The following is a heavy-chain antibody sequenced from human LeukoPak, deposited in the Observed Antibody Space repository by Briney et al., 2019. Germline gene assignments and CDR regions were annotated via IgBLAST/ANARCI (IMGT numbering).Heavy chain of an antibody. V-gene: IGHV3-23*01. CDR1: GFTFSSYA. CDR2: ISGSGGST. J-gene: IGHJ4*02. CDR3: AKVGLPSLMPLRMYYFDY. D-gene: IGHD1-7*01. Sequence: GGSLRLSCAASGFTFSSYAMSWVRQAPGKGLEWVSAISGSGGSTYYADSVKGRFTISRDNSKNTLYLQMNSLRAEDTAVYYCAKVGLPSLMPLRMYYFDYWGQGTLVTVSS.